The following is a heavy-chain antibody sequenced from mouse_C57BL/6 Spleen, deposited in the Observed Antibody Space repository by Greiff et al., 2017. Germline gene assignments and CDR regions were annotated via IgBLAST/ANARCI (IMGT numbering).Heavy chain of an antibody. CDR3: ASGDYYGSSYPY. D-gene: IGHD1-1*01. CDR1: GYTFTDYY. CDR2: INPNNGGT. V-gene: IGHV1-26*01. Sequence: EVQLQQSGPELVKPGASVKISCKASGYTFTDYYMNWVKQSHGKSLEWIGDINPNNGGTSYNQKFKGKATLTVDKSSSTAYMELRSLTSEDSAVYYCASGDYYGSSYPYWGQGTTLTVSS. J-gene: IGHJ2*01.